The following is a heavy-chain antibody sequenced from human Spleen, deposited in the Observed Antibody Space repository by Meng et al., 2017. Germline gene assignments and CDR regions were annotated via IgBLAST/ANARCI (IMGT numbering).Heavy chain of an antibody. CDR2: INHSGST. V-gene: IGHV4-34*01. CDR3: ARGPTTMAHDFDY. D-gene: IGHD4-11*01. J-gene: IGHJ4*02. CDR1: GGSFSDYY. Sequence: QVQLQQGGAGLLKPLEPLSLSCVVSGGSFSDYYWSWIRQPPGKGLEWIGEINHSGSTNYNPSLESRATISVDTSQNNLSLKLSSVTAADSAVYYCARGPTTMAHDFDYWGQGTLVTVSS.